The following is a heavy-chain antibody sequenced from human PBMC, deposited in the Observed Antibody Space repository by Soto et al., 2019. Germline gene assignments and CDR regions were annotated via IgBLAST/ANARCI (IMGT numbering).Heavy chain of an antibody. V-gene: IGHV1-8*01. CDR3: ARGRGRVGATGFDY. Sequence: QVQLVQSGAEVKKPGASVKVSCKTSGYTFTNYDIYWVRQATGQGLEWMGWMNPNSGNTGYAQKFQGRVTMTRTTSASTVYMELSSLRSEDMAVYYCARGRGRVGATGFDYWGRGTLVTVSS. D-gene: IGHD1-26*01. J-gene: IGHJ4*02. CDR1: GYTFTNYD. CDR2: MNPNSGNT.